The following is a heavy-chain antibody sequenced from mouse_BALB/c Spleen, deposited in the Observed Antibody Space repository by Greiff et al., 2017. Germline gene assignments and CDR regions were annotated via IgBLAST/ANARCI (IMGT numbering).Heavy chain of an antibody. J-gene: IGHJ4*01. CDR1: GYTFTSYW. D-gene: IGHD1-1*01. CDR3: ARGLGNYAMDY. CDR2: IYPGDGDT. Sequence: QVQLQQSGAELARPGASVKLSCKASGYTFTSYWMQWVKQRPGQGLEWIGAIYPGDGDTRYTQKFKGKATLTADKSSSTAYMQLSSLTSEDSAFYNCARGLGNYAMDYWGQGTSVTVSS. V-gene: IGHV1-87*01.